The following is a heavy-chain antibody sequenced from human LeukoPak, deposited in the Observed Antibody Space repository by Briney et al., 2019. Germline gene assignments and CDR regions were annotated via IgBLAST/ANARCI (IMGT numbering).Heavy chain of an antibody. V-gene: IGHV4-59*08. CDR3: ARLPGGYSYGPHFDY. J-gene: IGHJ4*02. Sequence: SETLSLTCTVSGGSISSYYWSWIRQPPGKGLEWIGYIYYSGSTNYNPSLKSRVTISVDTSRNQLSLKLSSVTAADTAVYYCARLPGGYSYGPHFDYWGQGTLVTVSS. CDR1: GGSISSYY. CDR2: IYYSGST. D-gene: IGHD5-18*01.